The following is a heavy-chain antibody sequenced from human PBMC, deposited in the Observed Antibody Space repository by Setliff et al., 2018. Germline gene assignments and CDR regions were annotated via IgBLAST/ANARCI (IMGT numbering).Heavy chain of an antibody. D-gene: IGHD5-12*01. J-gene: IGHJ5*02. Sequence: GASVKVSCKASGYSFGDYDINWVRQAPGQGLERMGWMNAHSGNSGCAQKFQGRVTMTRDTSISTAYMELNSLQYEDTAVYYCARGKWFRLDKSAWSNWFDPWGQGTLVTSPQ. CDR3: ARGKWFRLDKSAWSNWFDP. V-gene: IGHV1-8*01. CDR1: GYSFGDYD. CDR2: MNAHSGNS.